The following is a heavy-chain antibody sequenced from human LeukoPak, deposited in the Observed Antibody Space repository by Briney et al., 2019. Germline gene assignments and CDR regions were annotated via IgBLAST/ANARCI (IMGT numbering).Heavy chain of an antibody. CDR3: ANNYDSYYYMDV. J-gene: IGHJ6*03. CDR2: ISGSGGST. CDR1: GFTFSSYA. Sequence: GGSLRLSCAASGFTFSSYAMSWVRQAPGKGLEWVSAISGSGGSTYYADSVKGRFTISRDNSKNTLYLQMNSLRAEDTAVYYCANNYDSYYYMDVWGKGTTVTVSS. V-gene: IGHV3-23*01. D-gene: IGHD5-12*01.